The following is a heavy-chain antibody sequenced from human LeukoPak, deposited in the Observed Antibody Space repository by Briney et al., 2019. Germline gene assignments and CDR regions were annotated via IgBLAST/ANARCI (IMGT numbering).Heavy chain of an antibody. Sequence: ASVKVSCKASGYTFTGYYMHWVRQAPGQGLEWMGWINPNSGGTNYAQKFQGRVTMTRDTSISTAYMELSRLRSDGTAVYYCARAWSRWLRFYLDYWGQGTLVTVSS. J-gene: IGHJ4*02. CDR2: INPNSGGT. CDR1: GYTFTGYY. D-gene: IGHD5-12*01. CDR3: ARAWSRWLRFYLDY. V-gene: IGHV1-2*02.